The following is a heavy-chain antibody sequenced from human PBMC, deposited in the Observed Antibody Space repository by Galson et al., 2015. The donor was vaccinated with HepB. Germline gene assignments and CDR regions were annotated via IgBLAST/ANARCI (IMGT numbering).Heavy chain of an antibody. CDR2: FDPEDGET. D-gene: IGHD6-19*01. CDR1: GYTLTELS. V-gene: IGHV1-24*01. Sequence: SVKVSCKVSGYTLTELSMHWVRQAPGKGLEWMGGFDPEDGETIYAQKFQGRVTMTEDTSTDTAYMELSSLRSEDTAVYYRATDSQQSSGWYLWYFDYWGQGTLVTVSS. J-gene: IGHJ4*02. CDR3: ATDSQQSSGWYLWYFDY.